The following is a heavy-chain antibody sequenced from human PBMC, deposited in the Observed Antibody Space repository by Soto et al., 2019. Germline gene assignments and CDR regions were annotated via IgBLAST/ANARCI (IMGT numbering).Heavy chain of an antibody. J-gene: IGHJ4*02. Sequence: QLQLQESGPGLVKPSETLSLTCTVSGGSISSSSYYWGWIRQPPGKGLEWIGSIYYSGSTYYNPSLKSRVTISVDTSKNQFSLKLSSVTAADTAVYYCARGYDFWSGYYPCYYFDYWGQGTLVTVSS. CDR1: GGSISSSSYY. CDR3: ARGYDFWSGYYPCYYFDY. V-gene: IGHV4-39*01. CDR2: IYYSGST. D-gene: IGHD3-3*01.